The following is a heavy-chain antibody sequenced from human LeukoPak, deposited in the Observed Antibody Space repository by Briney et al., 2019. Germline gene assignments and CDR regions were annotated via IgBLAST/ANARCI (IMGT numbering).Heavy chain of an antibody. V-gene: IGHV3-48*02. D-gene: IGHD2-21*01. CDR3: VKDRAYSFGY. CDR1: GFTFSGYA. J-gene: IGHJ4*02. Sequence: GGSLRLSCAASGFTFSGYAMNWVRQAPGKGLEWVSHIYISSSSNIISYADSVKGRFTISRDKAQNSLYLQMNGLRDEDTAVYYGVKDRAYSFGYWGQGILVAVSS. CDR2: ISSSSNII.